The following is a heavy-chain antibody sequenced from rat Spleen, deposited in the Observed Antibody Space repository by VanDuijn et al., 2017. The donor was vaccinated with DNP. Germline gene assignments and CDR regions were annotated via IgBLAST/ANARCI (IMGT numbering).Heavy chain of an antibody. CDR1: GFTFSAYY. J-gene: IGHJ2*01. V-gene: IGHV5-27*01. D-gene: IGHD1-3*01. Sequence: EVQLVESGGGLVQPGRSLKLSCAASGFTFSAYYMAWVRQAPAKGLEWVAYIGSPAYAPYYTDSVKGRFTISRDNAKSTLYLQMDSLRSEDTATYYCATPFNYGSTDYWGQGVMVTVSS. CDR3: ATPFNYGSTDY. CDR2: IGSPAYAP.